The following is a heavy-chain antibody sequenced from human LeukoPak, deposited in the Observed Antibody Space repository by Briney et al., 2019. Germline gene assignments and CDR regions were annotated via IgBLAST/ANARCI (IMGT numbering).Heavy chain of an antibody. D-gene: IGHD3/OR15-3a*01. J-gene: IGHJ4*02. CDR1: GGSFSGYY. V-gene: IGHV4-34*01. CDR2: INHSGST. Sequence: PSETLSLTCAVYGGSFSGYYWSWIRQPPGKGLEWIGEINHSGSTNYNPSLKSRVTMSIDTSNNQFSLKLSSVTAADTAVYYCARSRGLVIESFDYWGQGTLVTVSS. CDR3: ARSRGLVIESFDY.